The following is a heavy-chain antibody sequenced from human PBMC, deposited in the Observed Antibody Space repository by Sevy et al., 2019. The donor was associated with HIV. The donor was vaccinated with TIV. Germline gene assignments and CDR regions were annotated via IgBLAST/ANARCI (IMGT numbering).Heavy chain of an antibody. CDR1: GFNLSPYW. V-gene: IGHV3-7*01. Sequence: GGSLRLSCVASGFNLSPYWMTWVRQAPGKGLEWVANIKQDGNEKYYVDSVKGRFTVSRDNDKNALYLQMYSLRVEETAVYFCASNTYHYDSNTYYPVYWGQGTRVTVSS. J-gene: IGHJ4*02. D-gene: IGHD3-22*01. CDR3: ASNTYHYDSNTYYPVY. CDR2: IKQDGNEK.